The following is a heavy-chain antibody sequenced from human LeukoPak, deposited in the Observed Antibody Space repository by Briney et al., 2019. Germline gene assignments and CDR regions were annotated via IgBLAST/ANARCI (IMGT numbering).Heavy chain of an antibody. D-gene: IGHD2-15*01. CDR2: VDPEDGET. V-gene: IGHV1-69-2*01. J-gene: IGHJ4*02. CDR1: GYTFTDYY. CDR3: ATWGVVAATVIFDY. Sequence: ASVKVSCKVSGYTFTDYYMHWVQQAPGKGLEWMGLVDPEDGETMYAEKFQGRVTITADTSTDTAYMELSSLRSEDTAVYHCATWGVVAATVIFDYWGQGTLVTVSS.